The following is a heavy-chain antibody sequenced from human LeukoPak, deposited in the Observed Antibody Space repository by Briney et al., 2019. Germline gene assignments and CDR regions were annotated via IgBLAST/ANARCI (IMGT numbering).Heavy chain of an antibody. V-gene: IGHV3-64D*09. CDR2: ISINGVST. CDR3: VKDDSGSYDY. Sequence: GGSLRLSCSAPGLTFSSYTMHWVRQAPGKGLQFVSAISINGVSTYYADSVKGRFTISRDNSKNTLYLQMSSLRAEDTAVYCCVKDDSGSYDYWGQGTLVSVSS. CDR1: GLTFSSYT. J-gene: IGHJ4*02. D-gene: IGHD1-26*01.